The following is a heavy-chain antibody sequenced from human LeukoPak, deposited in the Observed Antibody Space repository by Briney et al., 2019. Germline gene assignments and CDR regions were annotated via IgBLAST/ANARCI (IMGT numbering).Heavy chain of an antibody. CDR2: ISKNGKTI. CDR3: ASADYYDSSGIHY. D-gene: IGHD3-22*01. Sequence: GGSLRLSCAASGFTFSDYYMSWIRQAPGKGLEWLSYISKNGKTIYYADSVKGRFTISRDNARKSVYLQMNSLRAEDTAVYYCASADYYDSSGIHYWGQGTLVTVSS. J-gene: IGHJ4*02. CDR1: GFTFSDYY. V-gene: IGHV3-11*04.